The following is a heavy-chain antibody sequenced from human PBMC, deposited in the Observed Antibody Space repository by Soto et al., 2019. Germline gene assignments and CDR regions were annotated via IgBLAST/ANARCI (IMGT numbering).Heavy chain of an antibody. CDR3: GRGRSGQIVVFY. CDR2: IGPESGAT. Sequence: ASVKVSCKASGYTFTGHYIHCVRQAPEQGPEWMGEIGPESGATRYAQRFQGRVTMTRDMSITTVYMELNNLSPDDTAVYYCGRGRSGQIVVFYWGQGTPVTVSS. D-gene: IGHD1-26*01. V-gene: IGHV1-2*02. J-gene: IGHJ4*02. CDR1: GYTFTGHY.